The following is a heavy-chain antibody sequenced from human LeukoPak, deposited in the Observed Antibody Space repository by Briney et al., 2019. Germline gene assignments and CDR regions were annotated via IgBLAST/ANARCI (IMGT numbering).Heavy chain of an antibody. Sequence: GGSLRLSCAASGFTFSSYAMHWVRQAPGKGLEWVAVISYGGSNKYYADSVKGRFTISRDNSKNTLYLQMNSLRAEDTAVYYCARDARRERPAGDYFDYWGQGTLVTVSS. D-gene: IGHD6-19*01. V-gene: IGHV3-30-3*01. CDR1: GFTFSSYA. CDR2: ISYGGSNK. CDR3: ARDARRERPAGDYFDY. J-gene: IGHJ4*02.